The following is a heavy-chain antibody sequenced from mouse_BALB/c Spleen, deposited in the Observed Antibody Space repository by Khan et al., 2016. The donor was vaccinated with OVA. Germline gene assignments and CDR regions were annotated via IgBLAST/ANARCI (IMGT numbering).Heavy chain of an antibody. D-gene: IGHD2-10*01. J-gene: IGHJ4*01. CDR3: ARQPYYHYNIMDY. V-gene: IGHV2-6-1*01. CDR2: IWSDGST. Sequence: QVQLKESGPGLVAPSQSLSITCAISGFSLTNYGVHWVRQPPGKGLEWLVVIWSDGSTTYNSALKSRLTVTKDYSKSQVFLEMNSLQTDDTAMYFCARQPYYHYNIMDYWGQGTSVTVSS. CDR1: GFSLTNYG.